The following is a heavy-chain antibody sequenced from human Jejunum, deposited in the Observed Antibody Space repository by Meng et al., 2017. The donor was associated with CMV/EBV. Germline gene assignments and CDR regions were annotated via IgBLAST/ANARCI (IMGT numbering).Heavy chain of an antibody. D-gene: IGHD3-22*01. V-gene: IGHV3-23*01. J-gene: IGHJ4*02. Sequence: FRSCAIRWMRQAPGKGLGWVSGISISGETRNYADSVKSRCTISRDNSKNTLYLQMNDLGVEDTAVYYCAKDLLWTYDSTTPKHYWGQGTLVTVSS. CDR3: AKDLLWTYDSTTPKHY. CDR2: ISISGETR. CDR1: FRSCA.